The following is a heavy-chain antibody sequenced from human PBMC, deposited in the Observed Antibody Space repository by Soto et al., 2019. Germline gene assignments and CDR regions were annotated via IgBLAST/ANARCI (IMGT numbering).Heavy chain of an antibody. J-gene: IGHJ4*02. D-gene: IGHD3-16*02. V-gene: IGHV1-69*13. CDR1: GGTFSSYA. CDR2: IIPIFGTA. Sequence: SVKVSCKASGGTFSSYAISWVRQAPGQGLEWMGGIIPIFGTANYAQKFQGRVTITADESTSTAYMELSSLRSEDTAVYYCARGTPFYDYVWGSYRYDFDYWGQGTLVTVSS. CDR3: ARGTPFYDYVWGSYRYDFDY.